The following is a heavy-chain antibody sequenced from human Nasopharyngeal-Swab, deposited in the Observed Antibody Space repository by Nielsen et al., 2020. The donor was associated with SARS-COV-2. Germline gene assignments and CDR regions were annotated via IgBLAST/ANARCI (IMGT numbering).Heavy chain of an antibody. CDR3: ARTAPFCGGDCYSEYFQY. J-gene: IGHJ1*01. V-gene: IGHV3-11*04. Sequence: GESLKISCAASGFRFSDYYMSWIRQTPGKGLEWLAYISGGGNSIHHADSVRGRFTISRDNAKNSLYLQMDNLGADDTSFYYCARTAPFCGGDCYSEYFQYWGQGTLVTVSS. D-gene: IGHD2-21*02. CDR1: GFRFSDYY. CDR2: ISGGGNSI.